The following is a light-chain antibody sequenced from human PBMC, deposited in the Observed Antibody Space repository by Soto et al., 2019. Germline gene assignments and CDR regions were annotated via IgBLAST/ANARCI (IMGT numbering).Light chain of an antibody. CDR1: SGHSSYA. Sequence: QAVVTQSPSASASLGASVKLTCTLSSGHSSYAIAWHQQQPEKGPRYLMKLNSDGSHSKGDAIPDRFSGSSSGAERYLTISSLQSEDGADYYCQTWGTGIQVFGGGTKLTVL. V-gene: IGLV4-69*01. CDR2: LNSDGSH. CDR3: QTWGTGIQV. J-gene: IGLJ2*01.